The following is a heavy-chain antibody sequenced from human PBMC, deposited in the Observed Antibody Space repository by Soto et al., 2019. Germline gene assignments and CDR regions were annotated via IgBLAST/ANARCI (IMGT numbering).Heavy chain of an antibody. J-gene: IGHJ6*02. Sequence: GESLTLSCKTSGYNFAGYWIGWVRQMPGKGLEWLGIIFPGDSDTKYSPSFEGQVIISADKSIRTAYLQWSSLKASDTAIYYCTRQSGMDVWGQGTTVTVSS. CDR3: TRQSGMDV. D-gene: IGHD5-12*01. V-gene: IGHV5-51*01. CDR1: GYNFAGYW. CDR2: IFPGDSDT.